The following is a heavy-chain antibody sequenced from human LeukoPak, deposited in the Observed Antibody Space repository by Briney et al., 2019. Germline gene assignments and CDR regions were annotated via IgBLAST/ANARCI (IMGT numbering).Heavy chain of an antibody. J-gene: IGHJ2*01. Sequence: SESLSLTCTVSGGSISSYYWSWVRQPPGKGLEWIVYIYYSGSTTYNPSLKSRVTISVDTSKNQFSLKPSSVTAADTAVYYCARSREQDIVVVPALGGGDKRGYFDLWGRGTLVTVSS. CDR2: IYYSGST. CDR3: ARSREQDIVVVPALGGGDKRGYFDL. CDR1: GGSISSYY. D-gene: IGHD2-2*01. V-gene: IGHV4-59*01.